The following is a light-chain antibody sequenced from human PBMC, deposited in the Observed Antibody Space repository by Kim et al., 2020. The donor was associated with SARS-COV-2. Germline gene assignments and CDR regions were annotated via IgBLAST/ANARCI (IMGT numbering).Light chain of an antibody. V-gene: IGLV3-1*01. J-gene: IGLJ1*01. CDR3: QAWDSTTAFYV. Sequence: SYELTQRPSVSVVPGQTASITCSGDELGDKYACWYQQKPGQSPVLVIYQDSKRPSGIPERFSGSNSGSTATLTISGTQALDEADYYCQAWDSTTAFYVFGTGTKVTVL. CDR2: QDS. CDR1: ELGDKY.